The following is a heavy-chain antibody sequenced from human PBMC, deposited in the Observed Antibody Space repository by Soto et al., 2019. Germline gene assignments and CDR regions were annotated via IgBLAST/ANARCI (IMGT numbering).Heavy chain of an antibody. CDR3: AREGGSSSSGFQVGY. CDR2: INPNSGGT. V-gene: IGHV1-2*02. CDR1: GYTFTGYY. D-gene: IGHD6-6*01. J-gene: IGHJ4*02. Sequence: ASVKVSCKASGYTFTGYYMHWVRQAPGQGLEWMGWINPNSGGTNYAQKFQGRVTMTRDTSISTAYMELSRLRSDDTAVYYCAREGGSSSSGFQVGYWGQGTLVTV.